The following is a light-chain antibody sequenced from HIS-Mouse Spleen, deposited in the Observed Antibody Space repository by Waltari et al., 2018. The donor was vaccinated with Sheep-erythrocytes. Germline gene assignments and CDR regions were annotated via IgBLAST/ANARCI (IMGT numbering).Light chain of an antibody. CDR3: CSYAGSYNHV. J-gene: IGLJ1*01. CDR1: SSDVGVDNY. CDR2: DVS. V-gene: IGLV2-11*02. Sequence: QSALTQPRSVSGSPGQSVTISCTGTSSDVGVDNYVSWYQQPPGKAPTLMIYDVSKRPSGVPDRFSGSKSGNTSSLPLSGLQAEDEADYYCCSYAGSYNHVFATGTKVTVL.